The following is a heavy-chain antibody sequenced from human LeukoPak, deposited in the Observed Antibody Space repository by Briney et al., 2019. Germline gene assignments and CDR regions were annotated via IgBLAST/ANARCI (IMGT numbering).Heavy chain of an antibody. J-gene: IGHJ4*02. D-gene: IGHD2-15*01. CDR1: GFTFDDYA. CDR2: ISWDGGST. Sequence: PGGSLRLSCAASGFTFDDYAMHWVRQAPGKGLEWVSLISWDGGSTYYADSVKGRFTISRDNSKNSLYLQMNSLRAEDTAVYYCARGPLGYCSGGSCPYWGQGTLVTVSS. CDR3: ARGPLGYCSGGSCPY. V-gene: IGHV3-43D*03.